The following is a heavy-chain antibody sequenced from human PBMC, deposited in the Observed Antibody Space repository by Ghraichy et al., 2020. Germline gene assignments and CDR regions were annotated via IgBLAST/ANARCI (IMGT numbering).Heavy chain of an antibody. D-gene: IGHD5-12*01. Sequence: SETLSLTCTVSGASISSSSYFWGWIRQPPGKGLEWIGSIYYSGTTYDNPSLKSRVTISVDTSKNQFSLKLSSVTAADTAVYYCARSHGLGVAHWSLGTLVTFS. V-gene: IGHV4-39*01. CDR1: GASISSSSYF. CDR2: IYYSGTT. CDR3: ARSHGLGVAH. J-gene: IGHJ4*02.